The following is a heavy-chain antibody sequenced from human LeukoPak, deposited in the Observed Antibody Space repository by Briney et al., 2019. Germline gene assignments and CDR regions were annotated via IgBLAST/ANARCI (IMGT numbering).Heavy chain of an antibody. CDR2: ISSDGSRP. V-gene: IGHV3-74*01. CDR3: AGRVTGYSSGYVY. CDR1: GFTFSSHW. D-gene: IGHD5-18*01. J-gene: IGHJ4*02. Sequence: GGSLRLSCAASGFTFSSHWMHWVRQAPGKGLVWVSGISSDGSRPRYADSVNGRFTISRDNSENIVYLQMNNLRAEDTAVYYCAGRVTGYSSGYVYWGQGTLVTVSS.